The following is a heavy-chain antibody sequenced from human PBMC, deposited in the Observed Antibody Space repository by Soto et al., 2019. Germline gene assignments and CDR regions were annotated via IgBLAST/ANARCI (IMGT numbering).Heavy chain of an antibody. D-gene: IGHD3-16*01. CDR3: AKAWGGASSDY. J-gene: IGHJ4*02. V-gene: IGHV3-30*18. CDR2: ISYDGSNK. CDR1: GFTFSSYG. Sequence: QVQLAESGGGVVQPGRSLRLSCAASGFTFSSYGMHWVRQAPGKGLEWVAVISYDGSNKYYADSVKGRFTISRDNSKNTLYLQMNSLRAEDTAVYYCAKAWGGASSDYWGQGTLVTVSS.